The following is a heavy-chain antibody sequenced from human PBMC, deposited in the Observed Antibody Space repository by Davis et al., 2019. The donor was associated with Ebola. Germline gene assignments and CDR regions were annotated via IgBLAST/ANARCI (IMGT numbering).Heavy chain of an antibody. Sequence: SVKVSCKASGGTFSSYAISWVRQAPGQGLEWMGGIIPIFGTANYAQKFQGRVTITADESTSTAYMELSSLRSEDTAVYYCAREGAEPYYYYGMDVWGQGTTVTVSS. V-gene: IGHV1-69*13. J-gene: IGHJ6*02. CDR2: IIPIFGTA. CDR1: GGTFSSYA. CDR3: AREGAEPYYYYGMDV. D-gene: IGHD1-26*01.